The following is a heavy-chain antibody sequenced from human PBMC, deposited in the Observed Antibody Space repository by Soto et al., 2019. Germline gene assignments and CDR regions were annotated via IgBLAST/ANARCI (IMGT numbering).Heavy chain of an antibody. Sequence: SETLSLTCAVSGGSISSSNWWSWVRQPPGKGLEWIGEIYHSGSTNYNPSLKSRVTISVDKSKNQFSLKLSSVTAADTAVYYCARERDRDFWSGAFDYWGQGTLVTVSS. J-gene: IGHJ4*02. CDR3: ARERDRDFWSGAFDY. V-gene: IGHV4-4*02. CDR1: GGSISSSNW. CDR2: IYHSGST. D-gene: IGHD3-3*01.